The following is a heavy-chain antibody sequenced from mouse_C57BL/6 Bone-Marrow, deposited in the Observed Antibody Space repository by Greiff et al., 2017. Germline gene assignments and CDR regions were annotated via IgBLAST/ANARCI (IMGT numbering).Heavy chain of an antibody. CDR3: ARRLYGAMDY. CDR1: GFTFSSYG. V-gene: IGHV5-6*01. J-gene: IGHJ4*01. D-gene: IGHD2-12*01. CDR2: ISSGGSYT. Sequence: VQLKESGGDLVKPGGSLKLSCAASGFTFSSYGMSWVRQTPDKRLEWVATISSGGSYTYYPDSVKGRFTISRDNAKNTLYLQMSSLKSEDTAMYYCARRLYGAMDYWGQGTSVTVSS.